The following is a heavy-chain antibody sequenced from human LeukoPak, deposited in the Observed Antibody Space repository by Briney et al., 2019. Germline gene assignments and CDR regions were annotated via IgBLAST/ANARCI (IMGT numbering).Heavy chain of an antibody. CDR1: GGTFSSYA. CDR2: IIPISGTA. CDR3: ARNLYYDFWSGYSFDY. J-gene: IGHJ4*02. D-gene: IGHD3-3*01. V-gene: IGHV1-69*13. Sequence: SVKVSCKASGGTFSSYAISWVRQAPGQGLEWMGGIIPISGTANYAQKFQGRVTITADESTSTAYMELSSLRSEDTAVYYCARNLYYDFWSGYSFDYWGQGTLVTVSS.